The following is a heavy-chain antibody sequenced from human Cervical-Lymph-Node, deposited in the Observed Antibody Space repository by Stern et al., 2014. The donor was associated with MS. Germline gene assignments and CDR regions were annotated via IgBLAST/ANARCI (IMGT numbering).Heavy chain of an antibody. CDR1: GFTFSDYY. CDR3: ARGRVSYNGMDV. J-gene: IGHJ6*02. Sequence: VQLVESGGGLVRPGGSLRLSCAASGFTFSDYYMTWIRQAPGKGLEWLAYIRSGADTMYYADSVKGRFTISRDNAENSLYLQMNNLRAEDTAVYYCARGRVSYNGMDVWGQGTTVTVS. D-gene: IGHD3-10*01. CDR2: IRSGADTM. V-gene: IGHV3-11*01.